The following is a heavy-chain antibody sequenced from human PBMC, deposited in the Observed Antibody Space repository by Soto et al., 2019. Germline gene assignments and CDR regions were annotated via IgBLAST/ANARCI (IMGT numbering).Heavy chain of an antibody. J-gene: IGHJ6*02. Sequence: QVQLQQWGAGLLKPSETLSLTCAVYGGSFSGYYWSWIRQPPGKGLEWIGEINHSGSTNYNPSLKSRVTISVDTSKNQFSLKLSSVTAADTAVYYCARGTLRARSYPFGMDVWGQGTTVTVSS. V-gene: IGHV4-34*01. CDR3: ARGTLRARSYPFGMDV. CDR1: GGSFSGYY. D-gene: IGHD3-10*01. CDR2: INHSGST.